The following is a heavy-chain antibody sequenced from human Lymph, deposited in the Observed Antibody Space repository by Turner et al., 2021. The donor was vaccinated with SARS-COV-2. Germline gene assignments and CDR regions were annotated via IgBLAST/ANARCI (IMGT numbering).Heavy chain of an antibody. V-gene: IGHV3-30*18. CDR3: AKQGGGRYCSGGSCYRGYFDY. D-gene: IGHD2-15*01. J-gene: IGHJ4*02. CDR1: GFTFSGYG. Sequence: QVQLVESGGGLVQPGRSLRLSSAASGFTFSGYGMYWVRQAPGKGLEWVAVISYDGSNKYYADSVKGRFTISRDNSKNTLYMQMNSLRAEDTAVYYCAKQGGGRYCSGGSCYRGYFDYWGQGTLVTVSS. CDR2: ISYDGSNK.